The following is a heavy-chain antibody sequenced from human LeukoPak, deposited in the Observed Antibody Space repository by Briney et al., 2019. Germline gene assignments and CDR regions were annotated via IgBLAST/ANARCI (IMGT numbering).Heavy chain of an antibody. D-gene: IGHD2-15*01. CDR1: GFTVSSNY. V-gene: IGHV3-23*01. CDR2: IPASGGST. Sequence: GGSLRLSCVASGFTVSSNYMSWVRQAPGKGLEWVSSIPASGGSTYYADSVKGRFTISRDNSKNSLYLQMNSLRAEDTAIYYCAKESSGGWFFDYWGQGTLVTVSS. CDR3: AKESSGGWFFDY. J-gene: IGHJ4*02.